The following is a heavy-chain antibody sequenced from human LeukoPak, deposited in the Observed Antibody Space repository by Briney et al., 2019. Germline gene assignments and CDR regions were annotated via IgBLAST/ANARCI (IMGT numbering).Heavy chain of an antibody. Sequence: PSETLSLTYSVSGGSMSGYYWSWIRQPPGRRLEWIGYIYYSGNSTYNPSLKSRLTISIDRSKNLFSLKLTSVTAADTAVYFCARHPGASFDSWGQGNLVTVSS. CDR3: ARHPGASFDS. J-gene: IGHJ4*02. V-gene: IGHV4-59*08. CDR2: IYYSGNS. D-gene: IGHD7-27*01. CDR1: GGSMSGYY.